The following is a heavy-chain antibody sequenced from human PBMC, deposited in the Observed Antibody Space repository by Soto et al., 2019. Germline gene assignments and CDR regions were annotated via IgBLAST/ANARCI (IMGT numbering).Heavy chain of an antibody. CDR3: AKDWQVLLWCGDPYYYGMDV. CDR1: GFTFSSYA. Sequence: GGSLRLSCAASGFTFSSYAMSWVHQAPGKGLEWVSAISGSGGSTYYADSVKGRFTISRDNSKNTLYLQMNSLRAEDTAVYYCAKDWQVLLWCGDPYYYGMDVWGQGTTVTVSS. D-gene: IGHD3-10*01. V-gene: IGHV3-23*01. J-gene: IGHJ6*02. CDR2: ISGSGGST.